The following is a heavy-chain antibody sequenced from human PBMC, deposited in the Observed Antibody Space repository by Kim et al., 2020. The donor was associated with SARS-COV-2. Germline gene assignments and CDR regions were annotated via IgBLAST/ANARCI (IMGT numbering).Heavy chain of an antibody. D-gene: IGHD3-10*01. CDR3: ARYYYGSGSYSHPYLAPYFDY. Sequence: ASVKVSCKASGYTFTSYAMHWVRQAPGQRLEWMGWINAGNGNTKYSQKFQGRVTITRDTSASTAYMELSSLRSEDTAVYYCARYYYGSGSYSHPYLAPYFDYWGQGTLVTVSS. V-gene: IGHV1-3*01. CDR1: GYTFTSYA. J-gene: IGHJ4*02. CDR2: INAGNGNT.